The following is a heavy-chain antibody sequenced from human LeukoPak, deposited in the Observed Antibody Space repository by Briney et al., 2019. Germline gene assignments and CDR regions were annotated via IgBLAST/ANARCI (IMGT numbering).Heavy chain of an antibody. CDR2: ISGSGGST. Sequence: PGGALRLSCAASGFTFSSYAMSWVRQAPGKGLEWVSAISGSGGSTYYADSVKGRFTISRDNSKNTLYLQMNSLRAEDTAVYYCAKDPPVRFLEWLYFDYWGQGTLVTVSS. D-gene: IGHD3-3*01. V-gene: IGHV3-23*01. CDR3: AKDPPVRFLEWLYFDY. CDR1: GFTFSSYA. J-gene: IGHJ4*02.